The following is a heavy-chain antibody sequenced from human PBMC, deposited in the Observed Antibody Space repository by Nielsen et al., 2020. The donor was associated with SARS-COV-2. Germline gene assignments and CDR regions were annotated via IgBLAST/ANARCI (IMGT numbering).Heavy chain of an antibody. CDR2: IGVSGGGT. Sequence: GESLKISCAASGFTFSNFAMNWVRQAPGKGLEWVLTIGVSGGGTYYADSVKGRFTISRDNSKNTLYLQMNSLRAEDTAVYYCARSPFHRSSWYGMDVWGQGTTVTVSS. J-gene: IGHJ6*02. CDR3: ARSPFHRSSWYGMDV. V-gene: IGHV3-23*01. D-gene: IGHD6-13*01. CDR1: GFTFSNFA.